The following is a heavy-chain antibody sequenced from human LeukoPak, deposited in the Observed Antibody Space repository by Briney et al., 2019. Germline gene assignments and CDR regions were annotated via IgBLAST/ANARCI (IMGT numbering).Heavy chain of an antibody. CDR2: IYHSGST. J-gene: IGHJ4*02. V-gene: IGHV4-38-2*01. CDR3: ARVLTTRSVTARDY. D-gene: IGHD1-1*01. CDR1: GYSISSDYY. Sequence: PSETLSLTCAVSGYSISSDYYWGWIRPPPGKGLEWIGSIYHSGSTYYTPSLKSRVTISVDTSKNQFSLKLSSVTAADTAVYYCARVLTTRSVTARDYWGQGTLVTVSS.